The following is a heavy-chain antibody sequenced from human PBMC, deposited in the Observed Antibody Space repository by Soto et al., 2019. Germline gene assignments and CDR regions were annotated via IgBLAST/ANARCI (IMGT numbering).Heavy chain of an antibody. CDR3: ARGNHRWLQLWYFDL. CDR2: IIPIFGTA. J-gene: IGHJ2*01. Sequence: QVQLVQSGAEVKKPGSSVTVSCKASGGTFSSYTISWVRQAPGQGLEWMGGIIPIFGTANYAQKFQGRVTMTADETTSTAYMELSSLRSGDTAVYYCARGNHRWLQLWYFDLWGRGTLVTVSS. V-gene: IGHV1-69*12. CDR1: GGTFSSYT. D-gene: IGHD5-12*01.